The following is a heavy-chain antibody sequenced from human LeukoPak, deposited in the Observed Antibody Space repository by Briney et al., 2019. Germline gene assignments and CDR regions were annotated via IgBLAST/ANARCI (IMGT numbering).Heavy chain of an antibody. CDR3: AKGTTVTTGCWFDP. CDR2: ISGSGGST. J-gene: IGHJ5*02. D-gene: IGHD4-17*01. V-gene: IGHV3-23*01. Sequence: GGSLRLSCAASGFTFSSYAMSWVRQAPGKGLEWVSAISGSGGSTYYADSVKGRFTISRDNSKNTLYLQINSLRAEDTAIYYCAKGTTVTTGCWFDPWGQGTLVTVSS. CDR1: GFTFSSYA.